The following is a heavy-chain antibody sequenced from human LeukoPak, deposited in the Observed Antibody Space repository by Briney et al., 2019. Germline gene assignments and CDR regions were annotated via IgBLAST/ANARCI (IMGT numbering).Heavy chain of an antibody. J-gene: IGHJ5*02. V-gene: IGHV4-59*08. D-gene: IGHD2-2*01. CDR1: GGSISSFY. CDR3: ARQPEGVNWFDP. Sequence: SETLSLTCTVSGGSISSFYWTWIRQPPGKGLEWIGYIYYSGSINFIPSLKSRVTMATDTSKNQFSLKLSSVTAADTAVYYCARQPEGVNWFDPWGQGTLVTVSS. CDR2: IYYSGSI.